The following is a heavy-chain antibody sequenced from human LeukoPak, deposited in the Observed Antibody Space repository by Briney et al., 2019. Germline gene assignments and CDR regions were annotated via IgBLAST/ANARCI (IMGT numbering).Heavy chain of an antibody. J-gene: IGHJ5*02. V-gene: IGHV1-2*02. CDR2: INPNSGGT. CDR3: ARCSGSYYEWFDP. CDR1: GYTFSRYY. D-gene: IGHD1-26*01. Sequence: ASVKVSCKASGYTFSRYYMHWVRQAPGQGLEWMGWINPNSGGTNYAQKFQGRVTMTRDTSISTAYMELSRLRSDDTAVYYGARCSGSYYEWFDPWGQGTLVTVSS.